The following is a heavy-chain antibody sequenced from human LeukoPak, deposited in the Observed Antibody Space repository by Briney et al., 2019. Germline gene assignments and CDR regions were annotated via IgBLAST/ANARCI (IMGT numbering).Heavy chain of an antibody. CDR1: GFTFSSYW. CDR2: IKQDGSEK. D-gene: IGHD2-2*01. V-gene: IGHV3-7*01. Sequence: GGSLRLSCAASGFTFSSYWMSWVRQAPGKGLEWVANIKQDGSEKYYVDSVKGRFTISRDNAKNSLYLQMNSLRAEDTAVYYCARDEIVVVPAAMGYMDVWGKGPTVTVSS. CDR3: ARDEIVVVPAAMGYMDV. J-gene: IGHJ6*03.